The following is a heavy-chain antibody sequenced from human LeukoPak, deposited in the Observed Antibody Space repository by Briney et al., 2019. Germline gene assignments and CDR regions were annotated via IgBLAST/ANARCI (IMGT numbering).Heavy chain of an antibody. D-gene: IGHD3-9*01. CDR2: IKTDGSIT. Sequence: GGSLRLSCAASGFSFSVFWMHWVGQAPGKGPVWVSRIKTDGSITDYADSVKGRFTISRENAKNSLYLQMNSLSAEDTAVYYCVRVAYDVLTGYENYYDYWGQGTLVTVSS. J-gene: IGHJ4*02. V-gene: IGHV3-74*01. CDR3: VRVAYDVLTGYENYYDY. CDR1: GFSFSVFW.